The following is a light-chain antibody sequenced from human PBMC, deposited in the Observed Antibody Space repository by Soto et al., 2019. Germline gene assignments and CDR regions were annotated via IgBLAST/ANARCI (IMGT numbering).Light chain of an antibody. J-gene: IGLJ1*01. CDR2: EVS. V-gene: IGLV2-14*01. Sequence: QSVLTQPASVSGSPGQSITISCTGTSSDVGGYNYVSWYQQLPGKVPKLMIYEVSNRPSGVSNRFSGSKSGNTASLTISGLQAEDEADYYCSSYTSSSTQVFGTGTKLTDL. CDR1: SSDVGGYNY. CDR3: SSYTSSSTQV.